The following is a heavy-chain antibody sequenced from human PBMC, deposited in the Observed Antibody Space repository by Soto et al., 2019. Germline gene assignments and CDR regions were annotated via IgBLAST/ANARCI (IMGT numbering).Heavy chain of an antibody. V-gene: IGHV1-8*01. CDR1: GYTFTSYD. D-gene: IGHD3-9*01. J-gene: IGHJ4*02. Sequence: QVQLVQSGAEVKKPGASVKVSCKASGYTFTSYDINWVRQATGQGLEWMGWMNPNSGNTGYAQKFQGRVTMTRNTSIITAYMELSSLRSEDTAVYYCARERGYDILTGYYPLDYWGQGTLVTVSS. CDR3: ARERGYDILTGYYPLDY. CDR2: MNPNSGNT.